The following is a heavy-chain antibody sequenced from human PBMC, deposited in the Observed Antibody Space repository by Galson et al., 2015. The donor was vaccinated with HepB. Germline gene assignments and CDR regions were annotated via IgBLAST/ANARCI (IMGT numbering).Heavy chain of an antibody. CDR1: GFTFSSYA. V-gene: IGHV3-30*04. J-gene: IGHJ2*01. D-gene: IGHD4-17*01. CDR3: AKELRDYYWSFDL. Sequence: SLRLSCATSGFTFSSYAMHWVRQAPGQGLEWVAVISFDGGNKNYADSPKGRFIISRDNSKNTLYLQMNSLGPEDTAVYYCAKELRDYYWSFDLWGRGTLVTVSS. CDR2: ISFDGGNK.